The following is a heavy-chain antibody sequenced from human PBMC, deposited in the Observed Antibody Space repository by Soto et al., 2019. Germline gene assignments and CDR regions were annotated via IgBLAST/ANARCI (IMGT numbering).Heavy chain of an antibody. CDR3: ARSSWYDGNSVRNYYMDV. Sequence: GASVKVSCKASGYTFTSYAMHWVRQAPGQRLEWMGWINAGNGNTKYSQKFQGRVTITRDTSASTAYMELSSLRSEDTAVYYCARSSWYDGNSVRNYYMDVWGKGTTVTVSS. CDR1: GYTFTSYA. J-gene: IGHJ6*03. D-gene: IGHD6-13*01. CDR2: INAGNGNT. V-gene: IGHV1-3*01.